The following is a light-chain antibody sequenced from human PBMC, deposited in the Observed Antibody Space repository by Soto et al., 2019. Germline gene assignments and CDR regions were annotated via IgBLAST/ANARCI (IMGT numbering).Light chain of an antibody. V-gene: IGLV2-11*01. J-gene: IGLJ2*01. CDR2: DVT. Sequence: QSALTQPRSVSGSPGQSVTISCTGTSSDVGGYNFVSWYQQHPDKAPKLMIYDVTKRPSGVPDRFSGSKSGNTASLTISGLQAEYEAAYYCSSHAGTYTLIFGGGTKLTVL. CDR1: SSDVGGYNF. CDR3: SSHAGTYTLI.